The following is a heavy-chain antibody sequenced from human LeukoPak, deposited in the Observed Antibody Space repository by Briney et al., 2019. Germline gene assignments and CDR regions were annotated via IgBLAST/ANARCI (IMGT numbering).Heavy chain of an antibody. CDR2: IYYTGST. CDR1: GGSISSYY. D-gene: IGHD4-23*01. Sequence: PSETLSLTCTVSGGSISSYYRSWIRQPPGKGLEWIGYIYYTGSTNYNPSLKSRVTISLDTSKNQFSLKLSSVTAADTAVYYCATLSTVVTPFYFDYWGQGTLVTVSS. J-gene: IGHJ4*02. CDR3: ATLSTVVTPFYFDY. V-gene: IGHV4-59*08.